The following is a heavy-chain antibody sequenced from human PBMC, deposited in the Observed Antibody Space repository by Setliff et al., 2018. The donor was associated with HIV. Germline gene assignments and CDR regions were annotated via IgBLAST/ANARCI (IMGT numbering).Heavy chain of an antibody. Sequence: PSETLSLTCTVSGGSISRSHLYWGWIRQPPGKGLEWIGSIFYTGSTYYYNPSLKSRVTISVDASNNQFSLKLSSVTATDTAVYYCARSPAAEGVWGQGTLVTVSS. CDR1: GGSISRSHLY. V-gene: IGHV4-39*01. CDR2: IFYTGSTY. J-gene: IGHJ4*02. D-gene: IGHD6-13*01. CDR3: ARSPAAEGV.